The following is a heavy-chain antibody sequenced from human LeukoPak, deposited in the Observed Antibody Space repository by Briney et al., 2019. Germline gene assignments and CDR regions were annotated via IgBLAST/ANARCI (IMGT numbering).Heavy chain of an antibody. D-gene: IGHD2-2*02. CDR3: ARGDIVVVPAAINFDC. CDR1: GGSFSGYY. J-gene: IGHJ4*02. V-gene: IGHV4-34*01. Sequence: SETLSLTCAVYGGSFSGYYWSWIRQPPGKGLEWIGEINHSGSTNYNPSLKSRVTISVDTSKNQFSLKLSSVTAADTAVYYCARGDIVVVPAAINFDCWGQGTLVTVSS. CDR2: INHSGST.